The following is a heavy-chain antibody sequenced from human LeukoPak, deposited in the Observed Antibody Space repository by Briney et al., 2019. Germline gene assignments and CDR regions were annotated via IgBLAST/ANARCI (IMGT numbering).Heavy chain of an antibody. D-gene: IGHD3-22*01. CDR2: ISYDGSNN. CDR3: ARDRTGMRDYYDSSGYADY. V-gene: IGHV3-30*03. Sequence: GGSLRLSCAASGVTLSSYAMSWARQAPGKGLEWVAVISYDGSNNYYAASVKGRFTISRDNSKNTLYLQMNSLRAEDTAVYYCARDRTGMRDYYDSSGYADYWGQGTLVTVSS. CDR1: GVTLSSYA. J-gene: IGHJ4*02.